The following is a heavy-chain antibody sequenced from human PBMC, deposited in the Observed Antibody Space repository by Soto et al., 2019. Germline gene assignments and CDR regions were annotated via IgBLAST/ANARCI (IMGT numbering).Heavy chain of an antibody. CDR1: GYSFISSW. V-gene: IGHV5-51*01. CDR3: ARMTAASGTAFDY. D-gene: IGHD6-13*01. Sequence: PGESLKISCQASGYSFISSWICWVRQRPVKGLEWMGIIYPGDSDTRYSPSFQGQVTISADKSTSTAYLQWSSLKASDTATYYCARMTAASGTAFDYVGQGGHVTVCS. J-gene: IGHJ4*02. CDR2: IYPGDSDT.